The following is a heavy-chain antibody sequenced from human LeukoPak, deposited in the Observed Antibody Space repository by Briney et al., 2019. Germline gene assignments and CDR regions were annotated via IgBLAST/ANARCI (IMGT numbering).Heavy chain of an antibody. V-gene: IGHV3-69-1*02. CDR1: GFTFSDYD. CDR2: ISGLSTHI. CDR3: GRAFPPLRTSSAGDL. Sequence: KPGGSLRLSCSASGFTFSDYDMNWVRQAPGKGLEWVSSISGLSTHIYYGDSVKGRFSISRDNAKNSVYLQMNSLGVEDTATYYCGRAFPPLRTSSAGDLWGQGILVTVSS. J-gene: IGHJ4*02. D-gene: IGHD3-16*01.